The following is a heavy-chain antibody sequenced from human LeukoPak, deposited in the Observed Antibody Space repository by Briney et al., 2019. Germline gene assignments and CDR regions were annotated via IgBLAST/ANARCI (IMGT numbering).Heavy chain of an antibody. V-gene: IGHV1-8*01. D-gene: IGHD2-2*01. CDR3: ARYCSSTSLNWFDP. CDR2: MNPNSRNT. J-gene: IGHJ5*02. CDR1: GYTFPSYD. Sequence: ASVKVSCKASGYTFPSYDINWVRQATGQGLEWMGWMNPNSRNTGYAQKFQGRVTMTRNTSISTAYMELSSLRSEDTAVYYCARYCSSTSLNWFDPWGQGTLVTVSS.